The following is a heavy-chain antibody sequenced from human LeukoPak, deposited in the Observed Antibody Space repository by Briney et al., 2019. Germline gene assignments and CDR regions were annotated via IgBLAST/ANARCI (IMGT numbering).Heavy chain of an antibody. D-gene: IGHD6-19*01. CDR2: IYYSGST. CDR3: ARDGEQWDPTHTWFDP. J-gene: IGHJ5*02. Sequence: PSETLSLTCTVSGGSISSYYWSWIRQPPGKGLEWIGYIYYSGSTNYNPSLKSRVTISVDTSKNQFSLKPSSVTAADTAVYYCARDGEQWDPTHTWFDPWGQGTLVTVSS. V-gene: IGHV4-59*01. CDR1: GGSISSYY.